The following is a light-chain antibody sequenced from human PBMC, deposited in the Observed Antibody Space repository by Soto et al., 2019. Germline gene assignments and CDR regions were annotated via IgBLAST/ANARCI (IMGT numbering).Light chain of an antibody. Sequence: QSVLTQPPSVSGAPGQGVTISCTGSSSNIGAGYDVHWYQQVPGTAPKLLIYANRNRPAGVPDRFSASKSDTSASLAITGLQAEDEADYYCQSYDSSPSGYVFGTGTKVTVL. V-gene: IGLV1-40*01. CDR3: QSYDSSPSGYV. J-gene: IGLJ1*01. CDR2: ANR. CDR1: SSNIGAGYD.